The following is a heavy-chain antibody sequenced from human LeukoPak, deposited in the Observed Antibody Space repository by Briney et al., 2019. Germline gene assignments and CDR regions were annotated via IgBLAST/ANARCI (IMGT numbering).Heavy chain of an antibody. CDR3: AKGMSSSWYENAFDI. CDR1: GFTFDDYA. CDR2: ISWNSGST. D-gene: IGHD6-13*01. Sequence: GGSLRLSCAASGFTFDDYAMHWVRQAPGKGLEWVSGISWNSGSTGYADSVKGRFTISRDNAKNSLYLQMNSLRVEDMALYYCAKGMSSSWYENAFDIWGQGTMVTVSS. J-gene: IGHJ3*02. V-gene: IGHV3-9*03.